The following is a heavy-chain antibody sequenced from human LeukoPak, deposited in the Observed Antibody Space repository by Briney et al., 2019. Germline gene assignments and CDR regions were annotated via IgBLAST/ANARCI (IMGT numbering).Heavy chain of an antibody. CDR2: IYYSGST. D-gene: IGHD5-24*01. CDR1: GGSISSYY. CDR3: ARQGDGYNPFNY. Sequence: SETLSLTCTVSGGSISSYYWSWIRQPPGKGLEWIGYIYYSGSTNYNPSLKSRVTISINTSKNQFSLKLSSVTAADTAVYYCARQGDGYNPFNYWGPGTLVTVSS. V-gene: IGHV4-59*08. J-gene: IGHJ4*02.